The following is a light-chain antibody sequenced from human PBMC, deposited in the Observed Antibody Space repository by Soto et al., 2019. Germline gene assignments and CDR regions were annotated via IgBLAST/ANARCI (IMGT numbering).Light chain of an antibody. J-gene: IGLJ1*01. CDR3: NSYTSSGTYV. V-gene: IGLV2-14*01. CDR2: DVS. CDR1: SSDVGGYNY. Sequence: QSVLTQPASVSGSPGQSITISCTGTSSDVGGYNYVSWYQQHPGKAPKLMIYDVSNWPSGVSNRFSGSQSGNTASLTISGLQAEDEADYYCNSYTSSGTYVFGTGTKVTVL.